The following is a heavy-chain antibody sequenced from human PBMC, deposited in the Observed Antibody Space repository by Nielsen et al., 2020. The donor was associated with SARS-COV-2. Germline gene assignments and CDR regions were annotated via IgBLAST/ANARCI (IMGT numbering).Heavy chain of an antibody. CDR2: IYYSGST. CDR3: ARVAEQWLAYFDY. V-gene: IGHV4-39*07. D-gene: IGHD6-19*01. CDR1: GGSISSSSYY. Sequence: SETLSLTCTVSGGSISSSSYYWGWIRQPPGKGLEWIGSIYYSGSTYYNPSLKSRVTISVDTSKNQFSLKLSSVTAADTAVYYCARVAEQWLAYFDYWGQGTLVTVSS. J-gene: IGHJ4*02.